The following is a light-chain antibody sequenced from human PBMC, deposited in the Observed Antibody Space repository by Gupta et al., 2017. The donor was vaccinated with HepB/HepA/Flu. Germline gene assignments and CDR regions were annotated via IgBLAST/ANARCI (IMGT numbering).Light chain of an antibody. CDR2: KIS. V-gene: IGKV2-24*01. CDR1: QSLVHSDGPIY. Sequence: DPVLTQSPLSLLVTLGQPASISCRSSQSLVHSDGPIYLNWLQQRPGQPPRLLIYKISNRFSGVPDRFSGSGAGTDFTLHISRVEAEDVGIYYCMQTEHFPRTFGQGTRVEIK. J-gene: IGKJ1*01. CDR3: MQTEHFPRT.